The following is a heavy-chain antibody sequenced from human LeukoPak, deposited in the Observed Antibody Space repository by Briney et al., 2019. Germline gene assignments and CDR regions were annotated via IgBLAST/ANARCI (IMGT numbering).Heavy chain of an antibody. D-gene: IGHD6-19*01. CDR3: AKDPPSQWLAPDRYFDY. CDR2: ISGSGGST. CDR1: GFTFSSYA. V-gene: IGHV3-23*01. Sequence: GGSLRLSCAASGFTFSSYAMSWVRQAPGKGLEWVSAISGSGGSTYYADSVKGRFTISRDNSKNTLYLQMNSLRAEDTAVYYCAKDPPSQWLAPDRYFDYWGQGTLVTVSS. J-gene: IGHJ4*02.